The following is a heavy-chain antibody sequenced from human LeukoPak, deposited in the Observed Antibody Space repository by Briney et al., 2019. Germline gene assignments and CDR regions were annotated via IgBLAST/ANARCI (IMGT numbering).Heavy chain of an antibody. CDR3: ARGRITMVRGVIIGVSTIDY. Sequence: PPETLSLTCTVSGGSISSYYWSWIRQPPGKGLEWIGYIYYSGSTNYNPSLKSRVTISVDTSRNQFSLKLSSVTAADTAVYYCARGRITMVRGVIIGVSTIDYWGQGTLVTVSS. D-gene: IGHD3-10*01. CDR2: IYYSGST. J-gene: IGHJ4*02. V-gene: IGHV4-59*08. CDR1: GGSISSYY.